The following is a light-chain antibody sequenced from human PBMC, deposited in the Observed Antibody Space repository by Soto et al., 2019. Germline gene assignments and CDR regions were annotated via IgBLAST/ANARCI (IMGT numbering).Light chain of an antibody. J-gene: IGKJ4*01. V-gene: IGKV1-39*01. Sequence: DIQMTQSPSSLSASVGDRVSITCRAGQLISTFLNWYQQRPGEAPKVLIYGASTLQSGVPSRFRGSGSGIDFTLTITNLQPEDSATYYCQQSYGSRTFGGGTKVEIK. CDR3: QQSYGSRT. CDR2: GAS. CDR1: QLISTF.